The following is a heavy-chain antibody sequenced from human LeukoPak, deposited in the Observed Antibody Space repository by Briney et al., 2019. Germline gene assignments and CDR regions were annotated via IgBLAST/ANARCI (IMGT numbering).Heavy chain of an antibody. CDR2: INPKSGGT. Sequence: APVKVSCKASGYTFTDYFMNWVRQAPGQGLEWMGWINPKSGGTVYAQKFQGRVTMTRDTSSSTAYMELRSLRSDDTAVYYCARGPSGIDYWGQGTLVTVSS. V-gene: IGHV1-2*02. CDR1: GYTFTDYF. J-gene: IGHJ4*02. CDR3: ARGPSGIDY. D-gene: IGHD1-14*01.